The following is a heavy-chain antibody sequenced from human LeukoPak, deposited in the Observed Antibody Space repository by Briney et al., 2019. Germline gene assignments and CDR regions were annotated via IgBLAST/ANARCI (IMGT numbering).Heavy chain of an antibody. CDR3: ARVAFNYYDSSGYYDY. Sequence: GGSLRLSCAASGFTFSSYSMNWVRQAPGKGLEWVSSISSSSSYIYYADSVKGRFTISRDNAKNSLYLQMNSLRAEDTAVYYCARVAFNYYDSSGYYDYWGQGTLVTVSS. CDR1: GFTFSSYS. V-gene: IGHV3-21*01. J-gene: IGHJ4*02. CDR2: ISSSSSYI. D-gene: IGHD3-22*01.